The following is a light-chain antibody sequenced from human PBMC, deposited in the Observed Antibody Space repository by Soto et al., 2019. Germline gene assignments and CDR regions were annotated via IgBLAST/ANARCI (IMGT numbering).Light chain of an antibody. CDR3: QQLNSYAIT. CDR1: QGISSY. Sequence: DIQLTQSPSFLSASVGDRVTMTCRASQGISSYLAWYQQKPGKAPKLLIYAASTLQSGVPSRFSGSRSGTEFTLTISSLQPEYLATYYCQQLNSYAITFGQGTRLEIK. V-gene: IGKV1-9*01. CDR2: AAS. J-gene: IGKJ5*01.